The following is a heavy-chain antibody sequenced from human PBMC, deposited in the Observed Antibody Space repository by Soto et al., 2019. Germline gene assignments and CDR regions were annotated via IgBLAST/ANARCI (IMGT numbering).Heavy chain of an antibody. CDR2: IKQDGSDK. J-gene: IGHJ3*01. D-gene: IGHD3-3*01. CDR3: ARPWNIDYTTDAFDV. Sequence: PGGSLRLSCAASRFTFSSYWMSWVRQAPGKGLEWVANIKQDGSDKYYVDSVKGRFTISRDNAKNSLYLQMNSLRAEDTAVYYCARPWNIDYTTDAFDVWGQGTMVTV. V-gene: IGHV3-7*01. CDR1: RFTFSSYW.